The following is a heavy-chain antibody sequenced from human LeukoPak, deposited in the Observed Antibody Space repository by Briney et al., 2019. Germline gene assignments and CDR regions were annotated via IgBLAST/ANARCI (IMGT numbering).Heavy chain of an antibody. CDR2: IKQDGSEK. J-gene: IGHJ6*02. CDR3: ARDLDDILTGYYGMDV. D-gene: IGHD3-9*01. V-gene: IGHV3-7*01. Sequence: GGSLRLSCAASGFTFSSYWMSWVRQAPGKGLEWVANIKQDGSEKYYVDSVKGRFTISRDNAKNSLYLQMNSLRAEDTAVYYCARDLDDILTGYYGMDVWGQGTTVTVSS. CDR1: GFTFSSYW.